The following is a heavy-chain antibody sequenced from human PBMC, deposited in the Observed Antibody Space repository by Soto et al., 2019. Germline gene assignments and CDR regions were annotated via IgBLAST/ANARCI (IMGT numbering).Heavy chain of an antibody. CDR2: INHSGST. CDR3: ARTDYVWGSYRSYYYYGMDV. D-gene: IGHD3-16*02. Sequence: PSETLSLTCAVYGGSFSGYYWSRIRQPPGKGLEWIGEINHSGSTNYNPSLKSRVTISVDTSKNQFSLKLSSVTAADTAVYYCARTDYVWGSYRSYYYYGMDVWGQGTTVTVSS. CDR1: GGSFSGYY. V-gene: IGHV4-34*01. J-gene: IGHJ6*02.